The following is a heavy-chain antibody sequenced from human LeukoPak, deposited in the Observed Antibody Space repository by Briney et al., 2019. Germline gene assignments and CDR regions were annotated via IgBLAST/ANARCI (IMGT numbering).Heavy chain of an antibody. V-gene: IGHV4-30-4*01. D-gene: IGHD3-10*01. CDR3: ARGWFGELPFDY. CDR1: GASISSGDHY. J-gene: IGHJ4*02. Sequence: PSQTLSLTCTVSGASISSGDHYWSWIRQPPGKGLEWIGYIFYNGSTHSNPSLKSRFTVSVDTSKNQFSLRLKSVTAADTAVHYCARGWFGELPFDYWGQGTLVTVSS. CDR2: IFYNGST.